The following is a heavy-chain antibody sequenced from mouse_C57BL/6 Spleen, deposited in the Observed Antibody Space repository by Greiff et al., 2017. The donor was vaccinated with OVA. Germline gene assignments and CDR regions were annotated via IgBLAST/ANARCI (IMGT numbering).Heavy chain of an antibody. D-gene: IGHD1-1*01. V-gene: IGHV14-2*01. CDR2: IDPEDGET. CDR3: ARPTTVVAYYAMDY. CDR1: GFNIKDYY. J-gene: IGHJ4*01. Sequence: EVKLMESGAELVKPGASVKLSCTASGFNIKDYYMHWVKQRTEQGLEWIGRIDPEDGETKYAPKFQGKATITADTSSNTAYLQLSSLTSEDTAVYYCARPTTVVAYYAMDYWGQGTSVTVSS.